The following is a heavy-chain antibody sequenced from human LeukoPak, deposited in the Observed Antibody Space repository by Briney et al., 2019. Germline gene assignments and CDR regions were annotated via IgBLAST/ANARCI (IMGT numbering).Heavy chain of an antibody. CDR1: GGTFGSYA. D-gene: IGHD3-10*02. Sequence: ASVKVSCKPSGGTFGSYAVNWVRQAPGQGLEWVGKIVPLLGVPKYAQKFQERVTITADKPTSTAYMELSSLTSDDTAVYYCARGDSVLQYWGPGTLVTVSS. CDR3: ARGDSVLQY. V-gene: IGHV1-69*04. J-gene: IGHJ4*02. CDR2: IVPLLGVP.